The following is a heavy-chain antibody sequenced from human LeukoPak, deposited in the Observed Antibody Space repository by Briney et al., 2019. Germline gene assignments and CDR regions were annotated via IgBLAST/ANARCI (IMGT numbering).Heavy chain of an antibody. V-gene: IGHV1-18*01. Sequence: ASVKVSCKASGYTFTNYGISWVRQAPGQGLEWMGWISAYNGNTDYAQNLQGRVTMTTDTLTSTAYMELRSLRSDDTAVYYCARDRLVVVAATPYYYYGMDVWGQGTTVTVSS. CDR3: ARDRLVVVAATPYYYYGMDV. D-gene: IGHD2-15*01. CDR1: GYTFTNYG. J-gene: IGHJ6*02. CDR2: ISAYNGNT.